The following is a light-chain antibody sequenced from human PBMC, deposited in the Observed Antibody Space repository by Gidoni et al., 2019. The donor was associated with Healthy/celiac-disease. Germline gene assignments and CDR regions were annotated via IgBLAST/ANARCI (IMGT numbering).Light chain of an antibody. CDR2: GAS. CDR1: PSVISN. Sequence: EIVITQSPATLSVSPGEISTLSCRHRPSVISNLAWYQQTPGQAPRLLIYGASTRDTGIPARFSGSGSGTEFTLTISSMQSEDFAVYYCQQYNNWPRWTFGHGTKVEIK. V-gene: IGKV3-15*01. J-gene: IGKJ1*01. CDR3: QQYNNWPRWT.